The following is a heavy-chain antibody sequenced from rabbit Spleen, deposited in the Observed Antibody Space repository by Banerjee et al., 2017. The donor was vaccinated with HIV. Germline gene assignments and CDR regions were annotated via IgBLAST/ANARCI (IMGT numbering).Heavy chain of an antibody. CDR2: IYISSGNT. D-gene: IGHD2-1*01. V-gene: IGHV1S40*01. CDR3: ARGSAAMTMVITGYYLSL. Sequence: QSLEESGGDLVKPGASLTLTCTASEFSFSENVYMCWVRQAPGKGLEWIACIYISSGNTYYASWAKGRFTISKTSSTTVTLQLNSLTAADTATYFCARGSAAMTMVITGYYLSLWGPGTLVTVS. J-gene: IGHJ4*01. CDR1: EFSFSENVY.